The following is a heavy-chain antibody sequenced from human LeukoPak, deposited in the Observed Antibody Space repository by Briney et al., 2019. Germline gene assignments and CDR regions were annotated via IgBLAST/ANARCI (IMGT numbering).Heavy chain of an antibody. V-gene: IGHV3-21*04. CDR3: AKDHYYGSGSPPNGMDV. CDR1: GFTFSSYS. J-gene: IGHJ6*02. Sequence: GGSLRLSCAASGFTFSSYSMNWVRQAPGKGLEWVSSISSSSTYIYYADSVKGRFTISRDNSKNSLYLQMNSLRAEDTALYYCAKDHYYGSGSPPNGMDVWGQGTTVTVSS. CDR2: ISSSSTYI. D-gene: IGHD3-10*01.